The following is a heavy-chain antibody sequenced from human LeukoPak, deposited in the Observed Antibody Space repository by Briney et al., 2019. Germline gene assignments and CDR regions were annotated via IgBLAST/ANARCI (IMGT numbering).Heavy chain of an antibody. CDR3: AKRYDFWSGYQGIDY. CDR1: GFTFSSYA. V-gene: IGHV3-23*01. CDR2: ISGSGGST. D-gene: IGHD3-3*01. J-gene: IGHJ4*02. Sequence: GGSLRLSCAASGFTFSSYAMSWVRQAPGKGLEWVSAISGSGGSTYYADSVKGRFTISRDNSKNTLYLQMNSLRAEDTAVYYCAKRYDFWSGYQGIDYWGQGTLVTVSS.